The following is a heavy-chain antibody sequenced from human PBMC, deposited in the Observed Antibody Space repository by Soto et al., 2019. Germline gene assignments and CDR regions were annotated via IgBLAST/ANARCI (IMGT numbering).Heavy chain of an antibody. CDR3: ARYQDMTVLLPKSPFDP. CDR2: IYPGDSDT. D-gene: IGHD3-10*01. V-gene: IGHV5-51*01. J-gene: IGHJ5*02. Sequence: GESLKISCKGSGYTFTSYWIAWVRQVPGKGLEYMGIIYPGDSDTRYSPSFQGQVTISVDKSISTAYLQWSSLKASDTAMYYCARYQDMTVLLPKSPFDPWGQGTLVTVSS. CDR1: GYTFTSYW.